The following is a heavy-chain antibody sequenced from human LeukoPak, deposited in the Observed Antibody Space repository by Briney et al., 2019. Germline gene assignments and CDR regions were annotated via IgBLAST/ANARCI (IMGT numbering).Heavy chain of an antibody. CDR3: VKLVGVGELFWGHFLEDF. CDR1: GFPFSSYA. D-gene: IGHD3-10*01. J-gene: IGHJ4*02. Sequence: GGSLRLSCAASGFPFSSYAMSWVRQAPGKGLEWVSAISGSGDSTYYADSVKGRFTISRDNSKDTLYLQMNSLRAEDTAVYYCVKLVGVGELFWGHFLEDFWGQGTLVTVSS. V-gene: IGHV3-23*01. CDR2: ISGSGDST.